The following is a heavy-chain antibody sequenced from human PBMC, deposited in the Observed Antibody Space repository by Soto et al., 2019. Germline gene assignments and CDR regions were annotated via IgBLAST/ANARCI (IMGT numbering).Heavy chain of an antibody. D-gene: IGHD2-21*01. CDR1: GYTFTGYY. J-gene: IGHJ4*02. CDR3: ATERGPTYYFDY. V-gene: IGHV1-2*02. Sequence: ASVKVSCKASGYTFTGYYMHWVRQAPGQGLEWMGWINPNSGGTNYAQKFQGRVTISRDNSKNTLYLQMNSLRAEGTAVYYCATERGPTYYFDYWGQGTLVTVSS. CDR2: INPNSGGT.